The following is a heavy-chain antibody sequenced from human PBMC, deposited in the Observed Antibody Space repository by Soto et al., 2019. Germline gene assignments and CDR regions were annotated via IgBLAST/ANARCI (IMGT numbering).Heavy chain of an antibody. CDR2: ISAYNGNT. Sequence: VASVKVSCKASGYTFTSYGISWVRQAPGQGLEWMGWISAYNGNTNYAQKLQGRVTMTTDTSTSTAYMELRSLRSDDTAVYYCARSVLRFLEWLPAHFDYWGQGTLVTVSS. CDR3: ARSVLRFLEWLPAHFDY. CDR1: GYTFTSYG. V-gene: IGHV1-18*01. D-gene: IGHD3-3*01. J-gene: IGHJ4*02.